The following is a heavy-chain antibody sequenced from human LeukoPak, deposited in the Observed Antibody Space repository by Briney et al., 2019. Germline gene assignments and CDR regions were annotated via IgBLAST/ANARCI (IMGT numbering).Heavy chain of an antibody. V-gene: IGHV1-8*01. CDR1: GYTFTSYD. J-gene: IGHJ4*02. D-gene: IGHD2-21*01. CDR2: MNPNSGNT. CDR3: MAAVELTGGYWEVY. Sequence: ASVKVSCKASGYTFTSYDINWVRQATGQGLEWMGWMNPNSGNTGYAQKFQGRVTMTRNTSISTAYMELSSLRSEDTAVYYCMAAVELTGGYWEVYWGQGTLVTVSS.